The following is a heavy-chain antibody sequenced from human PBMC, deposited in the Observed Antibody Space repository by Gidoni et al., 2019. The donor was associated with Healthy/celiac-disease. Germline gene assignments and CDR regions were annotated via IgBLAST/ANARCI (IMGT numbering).Heavy chain of an antibody. CDR1: CGTFSSYA. CDR3: ATQRDYGDYGWFDP. V-gene: IGHV1-69*06. D-gene: IGHD4-17*01. J-gene: IGHJ5*02. Sequence: QVQLVQSGAEVKKPGSSVKVSFKASCGTFSSYAISWVRQAPGQGLEWMGGIIPIFGTANYAQKFQGRVTITADKSTSTAYMELSSLRAEDTAVYYCATQRDYGDYGWFDPWGQGTLVTVSS. CDR2: IIPIFGTA.